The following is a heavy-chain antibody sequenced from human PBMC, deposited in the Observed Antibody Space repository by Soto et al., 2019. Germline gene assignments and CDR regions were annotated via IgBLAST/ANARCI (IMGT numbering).Heavy chain of an antibody. J-gene: IGHJ4*02. V-gene: IGHV3-30*18. CDR1: GFTFRSYD. D-gene: IGHD6-19*01. CDR3: AKDEDTGWLDY. Sequence: QVQLVESGGGVVQPGRSLRLSCAASGFTFRSYDMHWVRQAPGKGLEWVAVISFDGNNQYYAESLKGRFTISRDNYRNTLSLQMNNLQTEDTAFYYCAKDEDTGWLDYWGQGTLVTVSS. CDR2: ISFDGNNQ.